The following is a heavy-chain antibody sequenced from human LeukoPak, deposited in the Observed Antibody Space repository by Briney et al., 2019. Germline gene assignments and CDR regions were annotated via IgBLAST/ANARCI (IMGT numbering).Heavy chain of an antibody. V-gene: IGHV3-23*01. CDR3: ANSLSHEQCYFDY. CDR2: ISGSGGST. CDR1: GFTFSSYA. J-gene: IGHJ4*02. Sequence: GGSLRLSCAASGFTFSSYAMSWVRQAPGNGLEWVSAISGSGGSTYYADSVKGRFTISRDNSKNTLYLQMNSLRAEDTAVYYCANSLSHEQCYFDYWGQGTLVTVSS. D-gene: IGHD1/OR15-1a*01.